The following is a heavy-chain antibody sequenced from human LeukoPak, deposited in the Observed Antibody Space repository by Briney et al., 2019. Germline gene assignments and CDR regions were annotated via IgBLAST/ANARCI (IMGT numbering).Heavy chain of an antibody. CDR1: GGTFNRYG. Sequence: SVKVSCKASGGTFNRYGISWVRQAPGQGLEWMGGITPIFGTANYAQKFQGRVTITADESTSTAYMELSSLRSEDTAVYYCARASIVGAHFDYWGQGTLVTVSS. J-gene: IGHJ4*02. D-gene: IGHD1-26*01. CDR3: ARASIVGAHFDY. V-gene: IGHV1-69*13. CDR2: ITPIFGTA.